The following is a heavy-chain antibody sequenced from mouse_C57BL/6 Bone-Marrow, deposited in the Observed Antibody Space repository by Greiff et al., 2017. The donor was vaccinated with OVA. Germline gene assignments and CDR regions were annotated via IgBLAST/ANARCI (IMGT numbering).Heavy chain of an antibody. D-gene: IGHD1-1*01. V-gene: IGHV1-26*01. CDR2: INPNNGGT. CDR3: VFSTTVVS. J-gene: IGHJ3*01. CDR1: GYTFTDYY. Sequence: EVQLQQSGPELVKPGASVKISCKASGYTFTDYYMNWVKQSHGKSLEWIGDINPNNGGTSYNQKFKGKATLTVDKSSSTAYMELRSLTSEDAAVYYCVFSTTVVSWGQGTLVTVSA.